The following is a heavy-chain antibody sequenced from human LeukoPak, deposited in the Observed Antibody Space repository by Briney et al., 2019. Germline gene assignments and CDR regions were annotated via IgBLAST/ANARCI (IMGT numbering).Heavy chain of an antibody. Sequence: GGSLRLSCAASGFTFSSYSMNWVREAPGKGLEWVSYISSSSSTIYYADSVKGRFTISRDNAKNSLYLQMNSLRAEDTAVYYCARESDIVATGFDYWGQGTLVTVSS. CDR2: ISSSSSTI. J-gene: IGHJ4*02. D-gene: IGHD5-12*01. CDR3: ARESDIVATGFDY. V-gene: IGHV3-48*01. CDR1: GFTFSSYS.